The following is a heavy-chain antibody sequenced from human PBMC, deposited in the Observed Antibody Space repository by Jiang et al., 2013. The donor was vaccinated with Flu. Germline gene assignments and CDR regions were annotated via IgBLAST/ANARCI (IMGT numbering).Heavy chain of an antibody. J-gene: IGHJ4*02. D-gene: IGHD5-18*01. CDR1: SYA. V-gene: IGHV1-3*01. Sequence: SYAIHWVRQAPDKGLSGWDGSTLAMVTQNNSQKFQGRVTITRDTSASTAYMELSSLRSEDTTVYYCARALGGYKGYWGQGTLVTVSS. CDR2: STLAMVT. CDR3: ARALGGYKGY.